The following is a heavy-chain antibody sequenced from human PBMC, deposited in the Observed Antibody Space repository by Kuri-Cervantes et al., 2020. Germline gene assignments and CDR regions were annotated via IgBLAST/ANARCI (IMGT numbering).Heavy chain of an antibody. J-gene: IGHJ2*01. CDR2: IDTSGST. CDR3: ARRVDTPMFTDWYFDL. D-gene: IGHD5-18*01. CDR1: GGSINTYY. V-gene: IGHV4-4*07. Sequence: GSLRLSCTVSGGSINTYYWNWIRQPAGKTLEWIGRIDTSGSTYYNPSLKSRVTISVDTSKNQFSLKLSSVTAADTAVYYCARRVDTPMFTDWYFDLWGRGTLVTVSS.